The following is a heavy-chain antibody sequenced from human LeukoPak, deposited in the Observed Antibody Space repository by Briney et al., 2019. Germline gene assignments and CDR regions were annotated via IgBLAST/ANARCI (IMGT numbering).Heavy chain of an antibody. CDR3: AKAPGVYYYYGMDV. V-gene: IGHV3-23*01. Sequence: GGSLRLSCAASGFTFSSYAMSWVRQAPGKGLEWVSAISGSGGSTFYAVSVKGRFTISRDNSKNTLYLQMDSLRAEDTAVYYCAKAPGVYYYYGMDVWGQGTTVTVSS. CDR2: ISGSGGST. CDR1: GFTFSSYA. J-gene: IGHJ6*02.